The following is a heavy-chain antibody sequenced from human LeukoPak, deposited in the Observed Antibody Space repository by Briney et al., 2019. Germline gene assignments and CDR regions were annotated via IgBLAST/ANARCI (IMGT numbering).Heavy chain of an antibody. J-gene: IGHJ5*02. CDR3: ARGRGADYYDSSGYYL. CDR1: GYTFTSYY. Sequence: ASVKVSCKASGYTFTSYYMHWVRQAPGQGLEWMGWMNPNSGNTGYAQKFQGRVTMTRNTSISTAYMELSSLRSEDTAVYYCARGRGADYYDSSGYYLWGQGTLVTVSS. V-gene: IGHV1-8*02. CDR2: MNPNSGNT. D-gene: IGHD3-22*01.